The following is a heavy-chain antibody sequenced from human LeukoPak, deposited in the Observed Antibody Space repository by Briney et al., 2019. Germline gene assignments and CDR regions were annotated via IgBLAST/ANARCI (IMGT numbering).Heavy chain of an antibody. D-gene: IGHD2-15*01. CDR3: ARDRIMGYSRTWGYGMDV. CDR2: INPSGGST. Sequence: ASVKVSCKASGYTFTSYYMHWVRQAPGQGLEWMGIINPSGGSTSYAQKFHGRVTMTRDTSTSTVYMELSSLRSEDTAVYYCARDRIMGYSRTWGYGMDVWGQGTTVTVSS. CDR1: GYTFTSYY. J-gene: IGHJ6*02. V-gene: IGHV1-46*01.